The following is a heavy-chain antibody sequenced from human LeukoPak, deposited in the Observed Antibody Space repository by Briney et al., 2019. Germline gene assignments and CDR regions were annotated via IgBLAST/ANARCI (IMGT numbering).Heavy chain of an antibody. CDR1: GFIFSTHG. CDR2: ISYDGSTK. D-gene: IGHD3-10*01. J-gene: IGHJ4*02. V-gene: IGHV3-30*18. Sequence: PGRSLRLSCAASGFIFSTHGMHWVRQAPGKGLEWVSLISYDGSTKYYADSVEGRFTISRDNSKSTLYLQLNSLRVEDTAVYYCAKDRHFYGAGTYYNLDYWGQGTLVTVSS. CDR3: AKDRHFYGAGTYYNLDY.